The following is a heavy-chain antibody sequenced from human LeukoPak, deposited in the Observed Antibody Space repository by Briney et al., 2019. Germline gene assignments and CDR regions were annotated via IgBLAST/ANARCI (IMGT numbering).Heavy chain of an antibody. Sequence: GGSLRLSCAASGFTFSDYYMSWVRQAPGEGLEWVSAISGSGGSTYYADSVKGRFTISRDNSKNTLYLQMNSLRAEDTAVHYCAKDLGRDGYKSDYWGQGTLVTVSS. J-gene: IGHJ4*02. D-gene: IGHD5-24*01. CDR2: ISGSGGST. CDR3: AKDLGRDGYKSDY. CDR1: GFTFSDYY. V-gene: IGHV3-23*01.